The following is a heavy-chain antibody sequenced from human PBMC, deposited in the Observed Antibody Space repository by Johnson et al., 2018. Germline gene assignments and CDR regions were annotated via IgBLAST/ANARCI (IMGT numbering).Heavy chain of an antibody. CDR1: GFTVRNTY. D-gene: IGHD3-22*01. J-gene: IGHJ6*02. Sequence: EVQLVESGGNFVQPGGSLRLSCAVSGFTVRNTYMTWVRQAPGKGLEWVSVIYSGGTTYYADSVKGRFTISRDKSKNTLYLQMNSLRAEDTAVYFCARGPMLADSSGSYSYSYGLDVWGQGTTVTVSS. CDR3: ARGPMLADSSGSYSYSYGLDV. V-gene: IGHV3-66*01. CDR2: IYSGGTT.